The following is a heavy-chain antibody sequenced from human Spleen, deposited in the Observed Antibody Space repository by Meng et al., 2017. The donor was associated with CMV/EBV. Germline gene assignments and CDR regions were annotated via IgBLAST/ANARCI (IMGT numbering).Heavy chain of an antibody. CDR3: ARASGSYHEFDY. J-gene: IGHJ4*02. Sequence: GSLRLSCAVSDGSISNYYWSWIRQSPGKGLEWIGYIYYSGSTNYNPSLKSRVTISVDTSKNQFSLKLSSVTAADTAVYYCARASGSYHEFDYWGQGTLVTVSS. CDR1: DGSISNYY. D-gene: IGHD1-26*01. V-gene: IGHV4-59*01. CDR2: IYYSGST.